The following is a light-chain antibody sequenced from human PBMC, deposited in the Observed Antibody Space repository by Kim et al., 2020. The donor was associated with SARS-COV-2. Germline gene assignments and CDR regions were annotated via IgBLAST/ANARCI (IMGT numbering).Light chain of an antibody. CDR3: CSYAGGYTQVA. J-gene: IGLJ2*01. V-gene: IGLV2-11*03. CDR2: DVN. CDR1: SSDVGGYNY. Sequence: QSVTISCTGTSSDVGGYNYVSRYQQFPGNAPRLMIYDVNKRPSGVPDRFSASKSGNTASLTISGLQADDEADYYCCSYAGGYTQVAFGGGTQLTVL.